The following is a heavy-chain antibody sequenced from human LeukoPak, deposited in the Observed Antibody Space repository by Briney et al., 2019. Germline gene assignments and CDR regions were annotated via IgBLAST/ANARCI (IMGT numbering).Heavy chain of an antibody. Sequence: GGSLRLSCAASGFTFSSYWMSWVRQAPGKGLGWVSAISGSGGSTYYADSVKGRFTISRDNSKNTLYLQMNSLRAEDTAVYYCAKALAAGTGAWFDPWGQGTLVTVSS. CDR2: ISGSGGST. CDR1: GFTFSSYW. D-gene: IGHD6-13*01. CDR3: AKALAAGTGAWFDP. J-gene: IGHJ5*02. V-gene: IGHV3-23*01.